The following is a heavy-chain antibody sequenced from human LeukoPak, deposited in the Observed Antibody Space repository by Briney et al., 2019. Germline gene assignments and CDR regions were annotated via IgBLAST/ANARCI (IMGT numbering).Heavy chain of an antibody. CDR1: GFTFSSYG. Sequence: PGGSLRLSCAASGFTFSSYGFHWVRQAPGKGLEWVAVIWYDGSNKYYADSVKGRFTISRDNSKNTLYLQMNSLRAEDTAVYYCAKDGSGGGWKWFDPWGRGTLVTVSS. V-gene: IGHV3-33*06. CDR3: AKDGSGGGWKWFDP. D-gene: IGHD2-15*01. CDR2: IWYDGSNK. J-gene: IGHJ5*02.